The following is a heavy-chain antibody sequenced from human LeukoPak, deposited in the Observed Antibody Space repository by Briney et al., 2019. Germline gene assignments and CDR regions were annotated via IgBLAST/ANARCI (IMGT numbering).Heavy chain of an antibody. Sequence: SETLSLTCTVSGGSISSYYWSWIRQPPGKGLEWIGYIDYRGITSYNPSLESRVTISVDTSKNQFSLRLSSMTAADTAVYYCTREYSSGWSGTGYWGQGTLVTVSS. V-gene: IGHV4-59*01. J-gene: IGHJ4*02. D-gene: IGHD6-19*01. CDR1: GGSISSYY. CDR2: IDYRGIT. CDR3: TREYSSGWSGTGY.